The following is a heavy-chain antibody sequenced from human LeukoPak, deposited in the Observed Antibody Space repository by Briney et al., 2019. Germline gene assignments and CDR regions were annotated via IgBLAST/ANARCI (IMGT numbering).Heavy chain of an antibody. CDR2: INHSGSA. V-gene: IGHV4-34*01. Sequence: SETLSLTCAVSGGSFSGYYWTWIRQPPGKGLEWIGEINHSGSANYNPSLKSRVTISVDTSKNQFSLKLSSVTAADTAVYYCAREALTDGMDVWGQGTTVTVSS. CDR1: GGSFSGYY. J-gene: IGHJ6*02. D-gene: IGHD3-9*01. CDR3: AREALTDGMDV.